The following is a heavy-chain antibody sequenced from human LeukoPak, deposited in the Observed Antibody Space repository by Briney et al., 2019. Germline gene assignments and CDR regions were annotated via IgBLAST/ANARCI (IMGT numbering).Heavy chain of an antibody. D-gene: IGHD2-21*02. CDR2: IIPIFGTA. CDR1: GGTFSSYA. CDR3: ASSKRGGYYDAFDI. J-gene: IGHJ3*02. V-gene: IGHV1-69*05. Sequence: ASVKVSCKASGGTFSSYAISWVRQAPGQGLEWMGGIIPIFGTANYAQKFQGRVTITTDESTSTAYMELSSLRSEDTAVYYCASSKRGGYYDAFDIWGQGTMVTVSS.